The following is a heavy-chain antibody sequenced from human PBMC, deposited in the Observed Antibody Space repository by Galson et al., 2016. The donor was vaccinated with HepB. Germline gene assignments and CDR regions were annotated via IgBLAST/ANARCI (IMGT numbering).Heavy chain of an antibody. D-gene: IGHD2-8*02. V-gene: IGHV3-48*02. J-gene: IGHJ3*02. CDR2: IRSTTSTI. CDR3: ARDLVRSAFDM. Sequence: SLRLSCAGSGFTFSRSGMNWVRQAPGKGLEWVSYIRSTTSTIYYANSVKGRFTISSDDADNSLYLQMNSLRDEDTAVYYCARDLVRSAFDMWGQGTMVTVSS. CDR1: GFTFSRSG.